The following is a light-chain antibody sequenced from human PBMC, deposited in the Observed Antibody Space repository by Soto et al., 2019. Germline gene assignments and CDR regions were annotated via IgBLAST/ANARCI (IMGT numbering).Light chain of an antibody. V-gene: IGKV4-1*01. CDR3: QQYYSTLIT. Sequence: DIVMTQSPDSLAVSLGERATINCKSSQSVLYSSNNKNYLAWYQQKPGQPPKLLIYYASTRESGVPDRFSGSGSGTDFTLTISSLQAEDVAVYYCQQYYSTLITFGQGTRLEIK. J-gene: IGKJ5*01. CDR2: YAS. CDR1: QSVLYSSNNKNY.